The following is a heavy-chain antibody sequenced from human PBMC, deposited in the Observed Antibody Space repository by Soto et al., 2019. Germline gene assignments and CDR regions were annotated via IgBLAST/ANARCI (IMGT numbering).Heavy chain of an antibody. V-gene: IGHV3-30-3*01. J-gene: IGHJ4*02. CDR1: GFTFSSYA. Sequence: PGGSVRLSCAASGFTFSSYAMHWVRQAPGKGLEWVAVISYDGSNKYYADSVKGRFTISRDNSKNTLYLQMNSLRAEDTAVYYCARRAYFVYWCQGTLVTVSS. CDR3: ARRAYFVY. CDR2: ISYDGSNK.